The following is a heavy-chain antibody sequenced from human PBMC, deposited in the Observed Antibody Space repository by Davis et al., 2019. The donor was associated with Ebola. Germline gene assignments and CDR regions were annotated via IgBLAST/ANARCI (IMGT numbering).Heavy chain of an antibody. CDR3: ARRGTLEVLSGYYYVPRPAYYFDY. CDR1: GYTFTGYY. V-gene: IGHV1-2*02. CDR2: INPNSGGT. Sequence: ASVKVSCKASGYTFTGYYMHWVRQAPGQGLEWMGWINPNSGGTNYAQKFQGRVTMTRDTSISTAYMELSRLRSDDTAVYYCARRGTLEVLSGYYYVPRPAYYFDYWGQGTLVTVSS. D-gene: IGHD3-22*01. J-gene: IGHJ4*02.